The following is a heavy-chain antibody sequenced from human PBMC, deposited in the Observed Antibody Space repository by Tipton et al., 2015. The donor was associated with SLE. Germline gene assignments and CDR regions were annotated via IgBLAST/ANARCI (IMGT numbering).Heavy chain of an antibody. CDR2: IYYSGRT. CDR1: GGSFSGYY. CDR3: ARVEGTYGYTNYYGMDV. D-gene: IGHD5-18*01. Sequence: TLSLTCAVYGGSFSGYYWGWIRQPPGKGLEWIGHIYYSGRTNYNPSLKSRVTISVDTPNDQFSLTLNSVTAADTALYYCARVEGTYGYTNYYGMDVWGQGTTVTVSS. J-gene: IGHJ6*02. V-gene: IGHV4-59*01.